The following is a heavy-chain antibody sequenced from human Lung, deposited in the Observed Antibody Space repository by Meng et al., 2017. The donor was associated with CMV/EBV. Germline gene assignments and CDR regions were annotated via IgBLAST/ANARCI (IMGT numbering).Heavy chain of an antibody. CDR3: ARQRRLSGYSYGQGWFEP. D-gene: IGHD5-18*01. Sequence: ASVKVSCKASGYTFTSYGISWVRQAPGQGLEWMGWISAYNGNTNYAQKLQGRVTMTTDTSTSTAYMELRSLRSDDTAVYYCARQRRLSGYSYGQGWFEPWXQGNXVTVDS. J-gene: IGHJ5*02. CDR1: GYTFTSYG. CDR2: ISAYNGNT. V-gene: IGHV1-18*01.